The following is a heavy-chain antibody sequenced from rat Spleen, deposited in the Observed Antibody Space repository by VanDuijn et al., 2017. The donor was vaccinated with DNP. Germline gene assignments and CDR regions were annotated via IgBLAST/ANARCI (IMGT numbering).Heavy chain of an antibody. CDR1: GFTFSNYY. V-gene: IGHV5-25*01. J-gene: IGHJ3*01. D-gene: IGHD4-2*01. CDR3: ARWSMAFAY. CDR2: ISTSGGST. Sequence: EVQLVESGGGLVQPGRSLKLSCAASGFTFSNYYMAWVRQAPTKGLEWVTTISTSGGSTYYRDSVKGRFTISRENAKTTLYLQMNSLRSEDTATYYCARWSMAFAYWGQGTLVTVSS.